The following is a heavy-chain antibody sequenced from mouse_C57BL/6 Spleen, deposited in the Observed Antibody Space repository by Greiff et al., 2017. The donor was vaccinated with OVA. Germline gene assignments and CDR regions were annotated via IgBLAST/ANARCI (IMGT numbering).Heavy chain of an antibody. Sequence: QVQLQQPGAELVMPGASVKLSCKASGYTFTSYWMHWVKQRPGQGLEWIGEIDPSDSYTNYNQKFKGKSTLTVDKSSSTAYMQLSSLTSEDSAVYYGARSHYCGSRLWYFDVWGTGTTVTVSS. D-gene: IGHD1-1*01. J-gene: IGHJ1*03. CDR3: ARSHYCGSRLWYFDV. CDR1: GYTFTSYW. V-gene: IGHV1-69*01. CDR2: IDPSDSYT.